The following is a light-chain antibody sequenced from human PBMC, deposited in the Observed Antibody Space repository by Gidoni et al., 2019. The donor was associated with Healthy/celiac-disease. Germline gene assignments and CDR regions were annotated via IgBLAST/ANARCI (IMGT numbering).Light chain of an antibody. J-gene: IGKJ4*01. CDR1: QSVSSN. CDR2: GAS. Sequence: DIVMTQSPATLSVSPGERATLPCRASQSVSSNLAWYQQKPGKAPRLLIYGASTRATGIPARFSGSGSGTEFTLTISSLRSEDFAVYYCQQYNNWPPLTFGGGTKVEIK. V-gene: IGKV3-15*01. CDR3: QQYNNWPPLT.